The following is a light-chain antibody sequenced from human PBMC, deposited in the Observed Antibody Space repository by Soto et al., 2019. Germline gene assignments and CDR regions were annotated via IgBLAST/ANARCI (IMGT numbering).Light chain of an antibody. CDR3: QTYDSSLSGLFV. V-gene: IGLV1-40*01. Sequence: QSALTQPPSVSEAPGQKLTISCTGSSSNIGAGYDVHWYQQLPATAPKLLIFGNGDRPSGVPDRFAGSKSDTSASLAITGLQAEDEADYYCQTYDSSLSGLFVFGTGTKVTVL. J-gene: IGLJ1*01. CDR1: SSNIGAGYD. CDR2: GNG.